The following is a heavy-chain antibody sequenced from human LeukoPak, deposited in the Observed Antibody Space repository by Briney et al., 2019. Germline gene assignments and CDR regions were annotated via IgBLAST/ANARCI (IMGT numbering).Heavy chain of an antibody. Sequence: PSETLSLTCTVSSGSISSISYYWGWIRQPPGKGLEWIGSIYYSGSTYYNPSLKSRVTISIDTSKNQFSLKLTYVTAADTAVYYCARRYSNSPGWGFDYWGQGTLVTVSS. CDR2: IYYSGST. CDR1: SGSISSISYY. V-gene: IGHV4-39*01. J-gene: IGHJ4*02. CDR3: ARRYSNSPGWGFDY. D-gene: IGHD6-6*01.